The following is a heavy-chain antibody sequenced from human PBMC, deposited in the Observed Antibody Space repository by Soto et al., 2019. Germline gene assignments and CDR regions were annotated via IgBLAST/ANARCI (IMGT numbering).Heavy chain of an antibody. CDR1: GYTFTSYG. J-gene: IGHJ6*03. CDR3: ARVVPAAILVYYYYMDV. Sequence: ASVKVSCKASGYTFTSYGISWVRQAPGQGLEWMGWISAYNGNTNYAQKLQGRVTMTTDTSTSTAYMELRSLRSDDTAVYYCARVVPAAILVYYYYMDVWGKGTTVTVSS. CDR2: ISAYNGNT. V-gene: IGHV1-18*01. D-gene: IGHD2-2*01.